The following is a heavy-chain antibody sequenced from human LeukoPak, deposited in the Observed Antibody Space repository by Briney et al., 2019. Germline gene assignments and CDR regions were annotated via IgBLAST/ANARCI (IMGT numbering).Heavy chain of an antibody. CDR3: ARDLRYSSSWYHDY. CDR1: GGSISSYY. J-gene: IGHJ4*02. D-gene: IGHD6-13*01. Sequence: SETLSLTCTVSGGSISSYYWSWIRQPAGKGLEWIRRIYTSGSTNYNPSLKSRVTMSADTSKNQFSLKLSSVTAADTAVYYCARDLRYSSSWYHDYWGQGTLVTVSS. V-gene: IGHV4-4*07. CDR2: IYTSGST.